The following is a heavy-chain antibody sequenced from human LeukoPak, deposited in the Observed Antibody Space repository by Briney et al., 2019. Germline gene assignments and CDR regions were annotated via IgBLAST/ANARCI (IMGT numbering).Heavy chain of an antibody. J-gene: IGHJ4*02. CDR1: GFTVSSNY. Sequence: GGSVRLSCAASGFTVSSNYMSWVRQAPGKGLEWVSVIYSGGTPYYADSVKGRFTISRDNSKNTLYLQMNNLRAEDTAVYYCARLTVTYYFDYWGQGTLVTVSS. CDR3: ARLTVTYYFDY. CDR2: IYSGGTP. V-gene: IGHV3-53*01. D-gene: IGHD4-17*01.